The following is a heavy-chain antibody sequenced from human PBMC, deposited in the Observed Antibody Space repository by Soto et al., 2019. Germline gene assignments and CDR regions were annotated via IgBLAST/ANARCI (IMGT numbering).Heavy chain of an antibody. J-gene: IGHJ6*02. CDR3: ARGHSQVAPGLLRYFDWLRGTYYYYGMDV. V-gene: IGHV4-34*01. CDR1: GGSFSGYY. CDR2: INHSGST. Sequence: ASETLSLTCAVYGGSFSGYYWSWIRQPPGKGLEWIGEINHSGSTNYNPSLKSRVTISVDTSKNQFSLKLSSVTAADTAVYYCARGHSQVAPGLLRYFDWLRGTYYYYGMDVWGQGTTVTVS. D-gene: IGHD3-9*01.